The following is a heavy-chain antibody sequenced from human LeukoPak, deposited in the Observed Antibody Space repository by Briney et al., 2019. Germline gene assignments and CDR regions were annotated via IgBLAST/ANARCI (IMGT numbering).Heavy chain of an antibody. Sequence: GGSLRLSCAASGFSFSTYSMNWVRQAPGKGLEWVSSISRNSRYIYYADSMRGRFTISRDNAKNSLYLQMNSLKPEETAVYYCARVAEAAAFDSWGQGTLVTVSS. D-gene: IGHD6-13*01. V-gene: IGHV3-21*06. J-gene: IGHJ4*02. CDR1: GFSFSTYS. CDR3: ARVAEAAAFDS. CDR2: ISRNSRYI.